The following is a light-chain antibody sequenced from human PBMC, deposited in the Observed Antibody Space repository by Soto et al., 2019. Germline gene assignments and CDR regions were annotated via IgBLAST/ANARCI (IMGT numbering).Light chain of an antibody. V-gene: IGLV3-9*01. CDR1: NIGSKN. CDR2: RDV. Sequence: SYELTQPLSVSVALGQTATITCEGNNIGSKNVHWYQQKPVQAPVLVIYRDVNRPSGIPERFSGSNSGNTATLTISRAQAGDEADYYCQVWDSNSVVIGGGTKLTVL. CDR3: QVWDSNSVV. J-gene: IGLJ2*01.